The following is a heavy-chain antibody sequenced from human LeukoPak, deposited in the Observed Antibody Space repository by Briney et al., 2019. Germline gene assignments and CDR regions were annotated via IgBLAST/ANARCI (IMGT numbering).Heavy chain of an antibody. CDR2: ISGSGGST. CDR3: AKDRDDFWSGPTGGMDV. V-gene: IGHV3-23*01. D-gene: IGHD3-3*01. CDR1: GFTFSSYA. J-gene: IGHJ6*02. Sequence: GGSLRLSCAASGFTFSSYAMSWVRQAPGKGLEWVSAISGSGGSTYYADSVKGRFTISRDNAKNSLYLQMNSLRAEDTALYYCAKDRDDFWSGPTGGMDVWGQGTTVTVSS.